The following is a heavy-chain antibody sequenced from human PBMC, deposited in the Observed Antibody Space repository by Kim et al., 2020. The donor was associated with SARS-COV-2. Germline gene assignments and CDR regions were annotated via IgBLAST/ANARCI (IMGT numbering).Heavy chain of an antibody. V-gene: IGHV5-10-1*01. CDR2: IDPSDSYT. Sequence: GESLKISCKGSGYSFTSYWISWVRQMPGKGLEWMGRIDPSDSYTNYSPSFKGHVSISADKSISTAYLQWSSLKASDTAMYYCARHIGGGSCQDYWGQGTLVTVSS. CDR1: GYSFTSYW. J-gene: IGHJ4*02. CDR3: ARHIGGGSCQDY. D-gene: IGHD2-15*01.